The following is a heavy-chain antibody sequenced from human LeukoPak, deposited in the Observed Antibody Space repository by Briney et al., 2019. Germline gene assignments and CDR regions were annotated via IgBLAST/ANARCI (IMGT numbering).Heavy chain of an antibody. CDR2: IYYNGST. Sequence: SETLSLTCTVSGGSISSYYWSWIRQPPGKGLEWIGYIYYNGSTNYNPSLKSRVTISVDTSKNQFSLKLSSVTAADTAVYYCARDQTYYDILTGYSRGGWFDPWGQGTLVTVSS. D-gene: IGHD3-9*01. CDR1: GGSISSYY. V-gene: IGHV4-59*01. J-gene: IGHJ5*02. CDR3: ARDQTYYDILTGYSRGGWFDP.